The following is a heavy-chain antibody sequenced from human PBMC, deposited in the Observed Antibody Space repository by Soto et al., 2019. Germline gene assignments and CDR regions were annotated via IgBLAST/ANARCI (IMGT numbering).Heavy chain of an antibody. J-gene: IGHJ5*02. CDR1: GGTFSSYA. D-gene: IGHD1-1*01. CDR2: IIPIFGTA. Sequence: QVQLVQSGAEVKKPGSSVKVSCKASGGTFSSYAISWVRQAPGQGLEWMGGIIPIFGTANYAQKFQGRVTITADESTSTAYMELSSLRSEDTAVYYCARDRMGNKLPGLNDARRNRFDPWGRGTVVTVSS. V-gene: IGHV1-69*01. CDR3: ARDRMGNKLPGLNDARRNRFDP.